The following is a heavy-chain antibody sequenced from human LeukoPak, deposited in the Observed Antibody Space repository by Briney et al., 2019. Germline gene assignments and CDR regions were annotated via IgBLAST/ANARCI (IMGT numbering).Heavy chain of an antibody. CDR3: AKGAIGGSYLDY. CDR1: GFTFDDYA. CDR2: ISWNSGSI. V-gene: IGHV3-9*03. Sequence: PGGSLRLSCAASGFTFDDYAMHWVRQAPGKSLEWVSGISWNSGSIGYADSVKGRFTISRDNAKNSLYLQMNSLRAEDMALYYCAKGAIGGSYLDYWGQGTLVTVSS. D-gene: IGHD1-26*01. J-gene: IGHJ4*02.